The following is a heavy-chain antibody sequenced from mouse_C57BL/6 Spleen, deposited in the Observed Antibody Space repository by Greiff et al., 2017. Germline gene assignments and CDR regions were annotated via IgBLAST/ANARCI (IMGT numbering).Heavy chain of an antibody. V-gene: IGHV1-69*01. Sequence: QVQLQQPGAELVMPGASVKLSCKASGYTFTSYWMHWVKQRPGQGLEWIGEIDPSDSYTNYNQKFKGKSTLTVDKSSSTAYMELRSLTSEDSAVYFCARDYDRYFDVWGTGTTVTVSS. J-gene: IGHJ1*03. CDR3: ARDYDRYFDV. CDR2: IDPSDSYT. CDR1: GYTFTSYW. D-gene: IGHD2-4*01.